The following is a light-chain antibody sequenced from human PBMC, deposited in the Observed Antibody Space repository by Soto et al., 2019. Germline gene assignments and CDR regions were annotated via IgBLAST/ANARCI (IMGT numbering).Light chain of an antibody. J-gene: IGLJ3*02. CDR1: SSDVGGYNY. CDR3: SSYAASNNFYFV. Sequence: QSVLTQPPSASGSPGQSVTISCTGTSSDVGGYNYVSWYQQYPGRAPKLMIYEVTKRPSGVPDRFSGSKSGHTASLTVSGLQAEDDADYYCSSYAASNNFYFVFGGGTKLTVL. CDR2: EVT. V-gene: IGLV2-8*01.